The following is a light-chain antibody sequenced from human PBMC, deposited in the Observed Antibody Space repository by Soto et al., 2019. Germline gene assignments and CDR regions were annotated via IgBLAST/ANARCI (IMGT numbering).Light chain of an antibody. CDR2: GVT. Sequence: ETVLTQSPGTLSLSPGERAILSCRASQSVSSTYLAWYQQKPGQAPRLLIYGVTSRATGIPDRFSGSGSGTDFTLTISRLEPEDFAVYYCQQYNNSLWTFGQGTKVEIK. CDR1: QSVSSTY. CDR3: QQYNNSLWT. J-gene: IGKJ1*01. V-gene: IGKV3-20*01.